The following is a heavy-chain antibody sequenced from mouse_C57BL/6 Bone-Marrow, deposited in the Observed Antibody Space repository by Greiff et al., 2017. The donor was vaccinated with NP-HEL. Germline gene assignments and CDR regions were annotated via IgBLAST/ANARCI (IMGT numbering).Heavy chain of an antibody. Sequence: EVKLVESGAGLVKPGGSLTLSCAASGFTFSSYDMSWVRQTPEKRLEWVAYISSGGDYIYYAATVKGRFTIYRDNARNTLYLQMISLKSDDTAMYYCTSICYDYSLAYWGQGTLVTVSS. V-gene: IGHV5-9-1*02. CDR2: ISSGGDYI. D-gene: IGHD2-4*01. CDR1: GFTFSSYD. J-gene: IGHJ3*01. CDR3: TSICYDYSLAY.